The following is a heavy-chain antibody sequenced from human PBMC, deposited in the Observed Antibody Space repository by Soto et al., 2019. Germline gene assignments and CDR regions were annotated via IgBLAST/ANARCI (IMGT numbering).Heavy chain of an antibody. J-gene: IGHJ4*02. Sequence: QVQLQESGPGLVKPSGTLSLTCAVSGGSISSSNWWSWVRQPPGKGLEWIGEIYHSGSTNYNPSLKSRVTIAVDKSKNQFSLKLSSVTAADTAVYYCARRGHYYDSSGYYYHYFDYWGQGTLVTVSS. D-gene: IGHD3-22*01. CDR2: IYHSGST. V-gene: IGHV4-4*02. CDR1: GGSISSSNW. CDR3: ARRGHYYDSSGYYYHYFDY.